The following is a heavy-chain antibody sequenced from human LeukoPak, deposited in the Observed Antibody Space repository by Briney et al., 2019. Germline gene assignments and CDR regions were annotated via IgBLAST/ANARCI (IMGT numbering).Heavy chain of an antibody. Sequence: PGGSLRLSCAASGFTFSSYAMSWVRQAPGKGLEWVSAISGSGGSTYYADSVKGRFTISRDNSKNTLYLQMNSLGAEDTAVYYCASQAAGILYYFDYWGQGTLVTVSS. CDR3: ASQAAGILYYFDY. V-gene: IGHV3-23*01. J-gene: IGHJ4*02. D-gene: IGHD6-13*01. CDR2: ISGSGGST. CDR1: GFTFSSYA.